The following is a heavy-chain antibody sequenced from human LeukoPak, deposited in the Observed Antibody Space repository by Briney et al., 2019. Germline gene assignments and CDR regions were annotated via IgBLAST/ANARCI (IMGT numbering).Heavy chain of an antibody. CDR1: GGSISSYY. V-gene: IGHV4-39*07. CDR3: ARVHYYDSSGYYGGAFDI. D-gene: IGHD3-22*01. Sequence: SETLSLTCTVSGGSISSYYWGWIRQPPGKGLEWIGSIYYSGSTYYNPSLKSRVTISVDTSKNQFSLKLSSVTAADTAVYYCARVHYYDSSGYYGGAFDIWGQGTMVTVSS. J-gene: IGHJ3*02. CDR2: IYYSGST.